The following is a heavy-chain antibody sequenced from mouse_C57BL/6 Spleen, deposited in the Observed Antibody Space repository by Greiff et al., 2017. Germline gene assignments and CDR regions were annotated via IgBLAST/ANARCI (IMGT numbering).Heavy chain of an antibody. Sequence: VQLQQSGPELVKPGASVKISCKASGYSFTSYYIHWVKQRPGQGLEWIGWIYPGSGNTKYNEKFKGKATLTADTSSSTAYMQLSSLTSEDSAVYYCARPLTAYAMDYWGQGTSVTVSS. CDR2: IYPGSGNT. D-gene: IGHD4-1*01. CDR3: ARPLTAYAMDY. J-gene: IGHJ4*01. CDR1: GYSFTSYY. V-gene: IGHV1-66*01.